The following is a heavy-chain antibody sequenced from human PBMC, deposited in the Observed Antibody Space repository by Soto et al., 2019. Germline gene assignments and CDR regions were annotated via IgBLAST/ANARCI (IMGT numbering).Heavy chain of an antibody. D-gene: IGHD3-16*01. CDR2: IYSGGST. Sequence: GGSLRLSCAASGFTVSSNYMSWVRQAPGKGLEWVSVIYSGGSTYYADSVKGRFTISRDNSKNTLYLQMNSLRAEDTAVYYCASSAFGGALLSFDYWGQGTLVTVSS. CDR3: ASSAFGGALLSFDY. J-gene: IGHJ4*02. CDR1: GFTVSSNY. V-gene: IGHV3-66*01.